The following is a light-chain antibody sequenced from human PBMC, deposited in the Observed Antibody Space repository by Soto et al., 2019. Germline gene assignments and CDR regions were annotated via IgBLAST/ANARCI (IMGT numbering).Light chain of an antibody. J-gene: IGKJ1*01. CDR2: GAS. CDR1: QSVSGSY. V-gene: IGKV3-20*01. Sequence: EIVLTQSPGTLSLSPGERAALSCRASQSVSGSYIAWYQQKPGQAPRLLIYGASRRATGIPDRFSGSGSGTDFTLTISRLEPEDFAVYYCQQYGSSPPWTFGQGTKVEIK. CDR3: QQYGSSPPWT.